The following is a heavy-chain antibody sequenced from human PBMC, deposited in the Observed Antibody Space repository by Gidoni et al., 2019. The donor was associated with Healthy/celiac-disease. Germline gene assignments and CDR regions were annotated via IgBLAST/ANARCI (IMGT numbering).Heavy chain of an antibody. CDR2: IYYSGST. CDR1: GGSISSGGYY. J-gene: IGHJ4*02. D-gene: IGHD3-3*01. V-gene: IGHV4-31*03. CDR3: ARTYYDFWSGYRFGDYFDY. Sequence: QVQLQESGPGLVKPSQTLSLTCTVSGGSISSGGYYWSWIRQHPGKGLEWIGYIYYSGSTYYNPSLKSRVTISVDTSKNQFSLKLSSVTAADTAVYYCARTYYDFWSGYRFGDYFDYWGQGTLVTVSS.